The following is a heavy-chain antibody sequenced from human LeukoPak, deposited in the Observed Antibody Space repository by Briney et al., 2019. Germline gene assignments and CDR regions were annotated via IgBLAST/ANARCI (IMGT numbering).Heavy chain of an antibody. D-gene: IGHD2-21*01. CDR3: VRNSGELGA. J-gene: IGHJ5*02. Sequence: PGGSLRLSCAASGFTVSNKYMSWVRRAAGKGLEWVALIYSAGGTYYADSVKGRFTISRDNSKNTLHLQMNSLRAEDTAVYYCVRNSGELGAWGQGTLVSVSS. CDR1: GFTVSNKY. V-gene: IGHV3-53*01. CDR2: IYSAGGT.